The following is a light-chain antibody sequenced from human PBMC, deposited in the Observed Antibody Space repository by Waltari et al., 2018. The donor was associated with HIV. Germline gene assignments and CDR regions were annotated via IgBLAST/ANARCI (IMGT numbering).Light chain of an antibody. CDR1: QSVNYY. J-gene: IGKJ2*01. Sequence: IVLTQSPATLSLSPGERATLSCRASQSVNYYLAWYQQKPGQAPRLLIYDASNRATGVPARFSGSGSGTDFTLTISSLEPEDFAVYYCQQTGPSPPYTFGQGTKVEIK. CDR3: QQTGPSPPYT. V-gene: IGKV3-11*01. CDR2: DAS.